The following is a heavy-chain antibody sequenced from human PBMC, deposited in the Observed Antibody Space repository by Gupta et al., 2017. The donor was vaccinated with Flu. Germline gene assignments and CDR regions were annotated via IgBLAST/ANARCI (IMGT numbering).Heavy chain of an antibody. CDR1: GGTFSSYA. J-gene: IGHJ6*02. D-gene: IGHD4-11*01. V-gene: IGHV1-69*06. Sequence: QVQLVQSGAEVKKPGSSVKVSCKASGGTFSSYAISWVRQAPGQGLEWMGGIIPIFGTANYAQKFQGRVTITADKSTSTAYMELSSLRSEDTAVYYCAVELMTTVTTFNVGYGMDVWGQGTTVTVSS. CDR3: AVELMTTVTTFNVGYGMDV. CDR2: IIPIFGTA.